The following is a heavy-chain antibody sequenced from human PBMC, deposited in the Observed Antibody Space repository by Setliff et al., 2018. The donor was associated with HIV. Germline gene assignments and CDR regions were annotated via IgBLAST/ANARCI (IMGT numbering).Heavy chain of an antibody. V-gene: IGHV3-21*01. Sequence: PGGSLRLSCAASGFTFRNYKFNWVRQAPGRGLEWVSSISIGSGGAIDYADSVQGRFTISRDNSKNSLYLQMNSLRAEDTAVYYCARDPKYYYGSGRGFDYWGQGTLVTVSS. CDR3: ARDPKYYYGSGRGFDY. J-gene: IGHJ4*02. CDR1: GFTFRNYK. D-gene: IGHD3-10*01. CDR2: ISIGSGGAI.